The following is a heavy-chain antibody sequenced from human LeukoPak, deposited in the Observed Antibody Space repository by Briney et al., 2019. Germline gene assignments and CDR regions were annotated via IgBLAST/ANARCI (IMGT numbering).Heavy chain of an antibody. Sequence: SETVSLTCSVSGGSISSYYWSWIRQPPGKGLEWIGYIYYSGSTNYNPSLKSRVTISVDTSKNQFSLKLSSVTAADTAVYYCARRGLFGAAAIRNAFDIWGQGTMVTVSS. D-gene: IGHD6-13*01. J-gene: IGHJ3*02. V-gene: IGHV4-59*08. CDR3: ARRGLFGAAAIRNAFDI. CDR2: IYYSGST. CDR1: GGSISSYY.